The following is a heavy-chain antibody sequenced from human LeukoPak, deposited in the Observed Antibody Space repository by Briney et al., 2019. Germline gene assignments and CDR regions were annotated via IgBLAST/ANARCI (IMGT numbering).Heavy chain of an antibody. CDR2: IYYSGST. J-gene: IGHJ3*02. D-gene: IGHD3-22*01. CDR3: AGHGLYYYDSSGYSEDAFDI. V-gene: IGHV4-59*08. Sequence: PSETLSLTCTVSGGSISSYYWSWIRQPPGKGLEWIGYIYYSGSTNYNPSLKSRVTISVDTSKNQFSLKLSSVTAADTAVYYCAGHGLYYYDSSGYSEDAFDIGGQGTMVTVS. CDR1: GGSISSYY.